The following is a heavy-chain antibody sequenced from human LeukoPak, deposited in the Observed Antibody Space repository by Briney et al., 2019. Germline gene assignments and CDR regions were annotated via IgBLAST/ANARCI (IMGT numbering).Heavy chain of an antibody. D-gene: IGHD3-16*01. J-gene: IGHJ3*02. V-gene: IGHV1-2*02. CDR1: GYTFTGYY. CDR2: INPNSGGT. Sequence: ASVKVSCKASGYTFTGYYIHWVRQAPGQGLEWMGWINPNSGGTKYAQKLQGRVAMTWDTSISTAYMDLSRLRSDDTAVYFCARDGPLGGAFDIWGQGTMVTVSS. CDR3: ARDGPLGGAFDI.